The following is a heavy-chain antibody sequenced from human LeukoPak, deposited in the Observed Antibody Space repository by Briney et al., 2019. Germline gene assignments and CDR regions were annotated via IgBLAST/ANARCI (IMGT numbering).Heavy chain of an antibody. CDR3: ATYSSGWYPYFDY. J-gene: IGHJ4*02. D-gene: IGHD6-19*01. Sequence: TLSLTCTVSGGSISSGSYYWSWIRQPAGKGLEWIGRIYTSGSTNYNPSLKSRVTISVDTSKNQFSLKLSSVTAADTAVYYCATYSSGWYPYFDYWGQGTLVTVSS. V-gene: IGHV4-61*02. CDR2: IYTSGST. CDR1: GGSISSGSYY.